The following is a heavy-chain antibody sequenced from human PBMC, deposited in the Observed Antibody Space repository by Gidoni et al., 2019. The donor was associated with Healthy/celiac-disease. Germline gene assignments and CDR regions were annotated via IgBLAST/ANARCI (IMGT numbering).Heavy chain of an antibody. CDR1: GYSFTSYW. CDR2: IYPGDSDT. Sequence: VQLVQSGAEVKKLGSSLRISCTGSGYSFTSYWTGWVRQMPGKGLEWVGIIYPGDSDTRYSPTFQDKVTISADKSISTAYLQWSSLKASDTAMYYCARHLGSIAARTDYWGQGTLVTVSS. CDR3: ARHLGSIAARTDY. J-gene: IGHJ4*02. D-gene: IGHD6-6*01. V-gene: IGHV5-51*01.